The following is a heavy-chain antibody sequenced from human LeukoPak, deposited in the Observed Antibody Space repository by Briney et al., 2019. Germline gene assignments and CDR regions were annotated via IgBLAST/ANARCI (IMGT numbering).Heavy chain of an antibody. CDR1: GYTFTGYY. J-gene: IGHJ6*03. Sequence: ASVKVSCKSSGYTFTGYYMHWVRQAPGQGLEGMGWINPNSGGTNYAQKFQGRVTMTRDTSISTAYMELSRLRSDDTAVYYCARDLKTTMVRGGYMDVWGKGTTVTVSS. V-gene: IGHV1-2*02. D-gene: IGHD3-10*01. CDR2: INPNSGGT. CDR3: ARDLKTTMVRGGYMDV.